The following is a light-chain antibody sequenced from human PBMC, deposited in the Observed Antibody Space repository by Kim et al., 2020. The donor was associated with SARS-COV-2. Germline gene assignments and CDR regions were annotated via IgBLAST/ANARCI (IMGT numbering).Light chain of an antibody. Sequence: LSPGERATPACRASQSVSSYLAWYQQKPGQAPRLLIYDASNRATGIPARVSGSGSGTDFTLTISSLEPEDFAVYYCQQRSNWPLTFGGGTKVDIK. CDR3: QQRSNWPLT. J-gene: IGKJ4*01. CDR1: QSVSSY. V-gene: IGKV3-11*01. CDR2: DAS.